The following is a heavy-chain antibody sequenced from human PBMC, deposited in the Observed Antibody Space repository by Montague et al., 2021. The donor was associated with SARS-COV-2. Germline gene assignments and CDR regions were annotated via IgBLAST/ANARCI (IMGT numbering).Heavy chain of an antibody. J-gene: IGHJ6*02. CDR1: GGSISSGSYY. Sequence: SQTLSLTCTVSGGSISSGSYYWSWIRQPAGKGLEWIGRIYTSGSTNYNPSLKSRVTISVDTSKNQFSLKLSSVTAADTAVYYCARVGVGTMVRGVIPAYYYDGMDVWGQGTTVTVSS. CDR2: IYTSGST. V-gene: IGHV4-61*02. D-gene: IGHD3-10*01. CDR3: ARVGVGTMVRGVIPAYYYDGMDV.